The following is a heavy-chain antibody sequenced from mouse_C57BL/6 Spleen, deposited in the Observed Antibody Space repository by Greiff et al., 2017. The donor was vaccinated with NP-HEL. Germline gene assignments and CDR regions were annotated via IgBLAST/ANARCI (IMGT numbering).Heavy chain of an antibody. V-gene: IGHV1-72*01. J-gene: IGHJ4*01. CDR1: GYTFTSYW. CDR2: IDPTSGGT. Sequence: QVQLQQPGAELVKPGASVKLSCKASGYTFTSYWMHWVKQRPGRGLEWIGRIDPTSGGTQYNEKFKRKATLTVDKPSSTAYMQLSSLTSEDSAVYDCARRRGHGDYAMDYWGQGTSGTVSS. CDR3: ARRRGHGDYAMDY.